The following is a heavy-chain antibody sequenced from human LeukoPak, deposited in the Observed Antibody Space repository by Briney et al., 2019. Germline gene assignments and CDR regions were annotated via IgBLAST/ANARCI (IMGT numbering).Heavy chain of an antibody. CDR3: ARQIDPWAPFDP. CDR1: GGSISSDY. V-gene: IGHV4-59*08. D-gene: IGHD3-9*01. Sequence: SETLSLTCSVSGGSISSDYWSWIRQPPGKGLQWIAFISYSGSPDYNPSLKSRVTISIDTSKNQFSLKLSSVTAADTAVYYCARQIDPWAPFDPWGQGTLVTVST. CDR2: ISYSGSP. J-gene: IGHJ5*02.